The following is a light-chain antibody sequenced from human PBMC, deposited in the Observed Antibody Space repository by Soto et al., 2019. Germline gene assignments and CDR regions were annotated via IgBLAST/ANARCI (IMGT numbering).Light chain of an antibody. CDR1: RRDVVGYNY. Sequence: QSVLTQPASVSGSPGQSITIPCTGTRRDVVGYNYVSWYQQYSGKSPKLLIYEVTHRPSGVSNRFSGSKSGNTASLTISGLQAEDEADYYCSSYTISNTLPFVFGTGTKVTLL. J-gene: IGLJ1*01. CDR3: SSYTISNTLPFV. V-gene: IGLV2-14*01. CDR2: EVT.